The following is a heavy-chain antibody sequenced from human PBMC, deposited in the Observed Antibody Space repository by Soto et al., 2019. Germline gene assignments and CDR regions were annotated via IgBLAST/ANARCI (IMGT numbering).Heavy chain of an antibody. D-gene: IGHD6-13*01. V-gene: IGHV5-51*01. J-gene: IGHJ6*02. CDR1: GYSFTSYW. Sequence: GXSLKISCKGSGYSFTSYWLGWLRQIPGKGLECMGIIYPGDSDTRYSPSFQGQVTISADKSISTAYLQWSSLKASDTAMYYCARTAAAGKYYYGMDVWGQGTTVTV. CDR2: IYPGDSDT. CDR3: ARTAAAGKYYYGMDV.